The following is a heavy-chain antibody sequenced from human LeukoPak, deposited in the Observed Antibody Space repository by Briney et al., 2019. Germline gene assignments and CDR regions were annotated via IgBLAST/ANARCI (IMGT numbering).Heavy chain of an antibody. J-gene: IGHJ6*03. V-gene: IGHV3-66*01. CDR2: IYSGGST. D-gene: IGHD1-26*01. Sequence: PGGSLRLSCAASGFTVSSNYMSWVRQAPGKGLEWVSVIYSGGSTYYADSVKGRFTISRDNSKNTLYLQMNSLRAEDTAVYYCARVYSGSYWRYYYYYMDVWGKGTTVTISS. CDR1: GFTVSSNY. CDR3: ARVYSGSYWRYYYYYMDV.